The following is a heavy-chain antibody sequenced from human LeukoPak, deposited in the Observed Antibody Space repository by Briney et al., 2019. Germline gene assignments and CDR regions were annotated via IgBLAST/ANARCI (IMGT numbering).Heavy chain of an antibody. CDR1: GGSFSGYY. D-gene: IGHD3-16*01. J-gene: IGHJ4*02. Sequence: PSETLSLTCAVYGGSFSGYYWSWIRQPPGRGLEWIGEINHSGSTNYNPSLKSRVTISVDTSKNQFSLKLSSVTAADTAVYYCARKSFKFGLADYWGQGTLVTVSS. CDR3: ARKSFKFGLADY. CDR2: INHSGST. V-gene: IGHV4-34*01.